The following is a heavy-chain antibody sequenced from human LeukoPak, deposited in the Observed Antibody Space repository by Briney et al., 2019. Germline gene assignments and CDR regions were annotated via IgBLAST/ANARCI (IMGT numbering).Heavy chain of an antibody. V-gene: IGHV4-38-2*02. CDR1: GYSISSGYY. D-gene: IGHD3-22*01. Sequence: SETLSLTCTVSGYSISSGYYWGWIRQPPGKGLEWIGSIYHSGSTYYNPSLKSRVTISVDTSKNQFSLKLSSVTAADTAVYYCARYYYDSSGSKGDYWGKGTLVTVSS. CDR2: IYHSGST. CDR3: ARYYYDSSGSKGDY. J-gene: IGHJ4*02.